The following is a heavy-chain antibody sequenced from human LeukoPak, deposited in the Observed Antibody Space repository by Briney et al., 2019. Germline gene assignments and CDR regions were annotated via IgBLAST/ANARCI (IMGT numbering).Heavy chain of an antibody. V-gene: IGHV3-53*01. CDR3: ARGYCSGGSCYSMADY. CDR2: IYSGGST. D-gene: IGHD2-15*01. Sequence: GGSLRLSCAASGFTVSSNYMSWVRQAPGKGLEWVSVIYSGGSTYYADSVKGRFTISRDNSKNTLYLQMNSLRAEDTAVYYCARGYCSGGSCYSMADYWGQGTLVTVSS. CDR1: GFTVSSNY. J-gene: IGHJ4*02.